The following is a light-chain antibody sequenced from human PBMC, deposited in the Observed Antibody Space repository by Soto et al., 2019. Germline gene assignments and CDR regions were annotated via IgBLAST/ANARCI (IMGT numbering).Light chain of an antibody. CDR1: QYISTY. V-gene: IGKV1-8*01. J-gene: IGKJ1*01. Sequence: AIRMTQSPSSLSASTGDSVTITGRARQYISTYLAGYQQKPGEAPNLLIYAASTLQSRVPSRFSGSGSGTDVTLTSSDLHSEDFGTYYCQQYFRLRTFGPGTKVEVK. CDR3: QQYFRLRT. CDR2: AAS.